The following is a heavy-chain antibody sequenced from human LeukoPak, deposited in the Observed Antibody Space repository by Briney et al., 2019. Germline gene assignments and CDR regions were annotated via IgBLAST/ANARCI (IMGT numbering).Heavy chain of an antibody. Sequence: PGGSLRLSCAASGFTFSNAWMSWVRQAPGKGLEWVGRIKSNSDGGTAEYGAPVKGRFTISRDDSKNTLYLQMNSLKTEDTAVYHCTTVTALLLWGLDVWGQGTTVTVS. D-gene: IGHD2-15*01. CDR3: TTVTALLLWGLDV. V-gene: IGHV3-15*01. CDR2: IKSNSDGGTA. CDR1: GFTFSNAW. J-gene: IGHJ6*02.